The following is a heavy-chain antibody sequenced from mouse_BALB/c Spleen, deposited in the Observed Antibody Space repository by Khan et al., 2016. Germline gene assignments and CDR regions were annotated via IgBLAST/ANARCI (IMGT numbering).Heavy chain of an antibody. J-gene: IGHJ2*01. V-gene: IGHV14-3*02. D-gene: IGHD2-2*01. CDR3: SSSGGYDLYYFDY. CDR1: GFNIKDTF. CDR2: IDPAHGNI. Sequence: VQLQQSGAELVRPGASVKLSCTVSGFNIKDTFMYWVKQRPEQGLEWIGMIDPAHGNIKHDPKFQGKAAITADTSSNAAYLQLSGLTSEDTAVYYVSSSGGYDLYYFDYLGQGTTLTVSS.